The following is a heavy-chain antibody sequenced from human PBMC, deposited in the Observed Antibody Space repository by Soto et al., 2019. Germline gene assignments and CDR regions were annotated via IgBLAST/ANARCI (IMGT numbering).Heavy chain of an antibody. D-gene: IGHD6-19*01. CDR3: ARHFIAVAGTFDY. J-gene: IGHJ4*02. V-gene: IGHV4-59*08. CDR1: GGSISSYY. CDR2: IYYSGST. Sequence: PSETLSLTCTVSGGSISSYYWSWIRQPPGKGLEWIGYIYYSGSTNYNPSLKSRVTISVDTSKNQFSLKLSSVTAADTAVYYCARHFIAVAGTFDYWGQGTLVTVSS.